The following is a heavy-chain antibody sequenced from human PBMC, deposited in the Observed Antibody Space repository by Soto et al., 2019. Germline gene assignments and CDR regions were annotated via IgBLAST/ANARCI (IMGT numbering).Heavy chain of an antibody. CDR1: GFTFSSYG. D-gene: IGHD1-26*01. Sequence: GGSLRLSCAASGFTFSSYGMHWVRQAPGKGREWVAVIWYDGSNKYYADSVKGRFTISRDNSKNTLYLQMNSLRAEDTAVYYCARDQDGSYEFDYWGQGTLVTVSS. V-gene: IGHV3-33*01. CDR2: IWYDGSNK. CDR3: ARDQDGSYEFDY. J-gene: IGHJ4*02.